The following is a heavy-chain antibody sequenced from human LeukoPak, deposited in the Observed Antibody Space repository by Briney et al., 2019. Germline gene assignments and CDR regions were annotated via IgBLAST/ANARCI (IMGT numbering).Heavy chain of an antibody. J-gene: IGHJ4*02. CDR2: ITGSSDSI. V-gene: IGHV3-21*01. Sequence: GGSLRLSCAASGFTFSSYAMEWVRQAPGKGLEWVSSITGSSDSIYYADSVKGRFTISRDNAKNSVYLQMNSLRAEDTAVYYCARLDCSTIPCYGKFYFDSWGQGTLVPVSS. CDR3: ARLDCSTIPCYGKFYFDS. D-gene: IGHD2-2*01. CDR1: GFTFSSYA.